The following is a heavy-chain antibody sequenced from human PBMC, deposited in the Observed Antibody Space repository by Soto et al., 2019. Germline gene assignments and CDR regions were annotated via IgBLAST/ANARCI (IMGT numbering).Heavy chain of an antibody. CDR1: GFNFSAYG. Sequence: QVQLVESGGGVVQPGRSLRLSCAASGFNFSAYGMHWVRQAPGTGLELVALLSFDASKKYYADSVKGRFTISRDTSRNTLYLQRNSLRVEDTAVYYCRVGAADWGQGTRVTVSS. CDR2: LSFDASKK. D-gene: IGHD1-26*01. CDR3: RVGAAD. J-gene: IGHJ4*02. V-gene: IGHV3-30*03.